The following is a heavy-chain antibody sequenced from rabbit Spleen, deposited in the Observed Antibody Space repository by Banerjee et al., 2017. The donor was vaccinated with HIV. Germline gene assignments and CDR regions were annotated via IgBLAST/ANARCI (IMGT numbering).Heavy chain of an antibody. V-gene: IGHV1S45*01. CDR3: ARGATSGWYYFDL. Sequence: QEQLEESGGDLVKPEGSLTLSCTASGFSFSSTYWICWVRQAPGKGLEWIGCIYINTVYASWAKGRFTISKTSSTTVTLQMTSLTAADTATYFCARGATSGWYYFDLWGQGTLVTVS. CDR2: IYINT. J-gene: IGHJ4*01. D-gene: IGHD1-1*01. CDR1: GFSFSSTYW.